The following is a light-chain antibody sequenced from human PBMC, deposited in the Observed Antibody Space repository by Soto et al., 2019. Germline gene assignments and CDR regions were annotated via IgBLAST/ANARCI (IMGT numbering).Light chain of an antibody. CDR2: GNN. CDR3: QSYATGLSVLYV. Sequence: QSVLTQPPSVSGAPGQRVTISCTGSSSNIGAGYDVHWYQQLPGTAPKLLIYGNNTRPSGVPDRFSGSKSGTSASLAVTGLQAEDEADYYCQSYATGLSVLYVFGTATKLTVL. CDR1: SSNIGAGYD. V-gene: IGLV1-40*01. J-gene: IGLJ1*01.